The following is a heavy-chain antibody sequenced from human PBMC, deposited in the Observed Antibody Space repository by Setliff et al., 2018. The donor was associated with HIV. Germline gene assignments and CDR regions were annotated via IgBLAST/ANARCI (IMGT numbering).Heavy chain of an antibody. D-gene: IGHD6-13*01. J-gene: IGHJ3*02. CDR1: GGSIRSGSYY. Sequence: TLSLTCTVSGGSIRSGSYYWTWIRQPAGKGPEWIGHIYTNGYTNYNPSLKSRVTISVDTSKNQFSLKLSSVTAADTAVYYCSRGMLRSSWYAHHDAFDIWDQGTMVTVSS. CDR2: IYTNGYT. CDR3: SRGMLRSSWYAHHDAFDI. V-gene: IGHV4-61*09.